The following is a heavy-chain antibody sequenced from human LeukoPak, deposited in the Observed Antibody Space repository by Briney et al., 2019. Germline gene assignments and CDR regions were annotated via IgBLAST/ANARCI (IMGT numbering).Heavy chain of an antibody. CDR3: AKGMTGYYDSSAYPDYFDY. J-gene: IGHJ4*02. CDR1: GFTFDDYA. D-gene: IGHD3-22*01. V-gene: IGHV3-43D*03. Sequence: PGGSLRPSCAASGFTFDDYAMHWVRQAPGKGLEWVSLISWDGGSTYYADSVKGRFTISRDNSKNSLYLQMNSLRAEDTALYYCAKGMTGYYDSSAYPDYFDYWGQGTLVTVSS. CDR2: ISWDGGST.